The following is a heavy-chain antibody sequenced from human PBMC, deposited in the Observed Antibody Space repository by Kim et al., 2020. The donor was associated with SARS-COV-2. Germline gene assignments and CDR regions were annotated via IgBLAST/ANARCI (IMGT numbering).Heavy chain of an antibody. D-gene: IGHD6-13*01. CDR3: ARGGLGIAAAGTISYFDY. V-gene: IGHV3-13*01. J-gene: IGHJ4*02. CDR1: GFTFSSYD. Sequence: GGSLRLSCVASGFTFSSYDMHWVRQATGKGLEWVSAIGTAGDTYYPGSVKGRFTISRENAKNSLYLQMNSLRAGDTAVYYCARGGLGIAAAGTISYFDYWGQGTLVTVSS. CDR2: IGTAGDT.